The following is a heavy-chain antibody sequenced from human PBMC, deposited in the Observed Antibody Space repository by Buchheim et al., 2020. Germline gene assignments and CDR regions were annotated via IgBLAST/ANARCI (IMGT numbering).Heavy chain of an antibody. J-gene: IGHJ6*02. CDR2: ISGSGGST. D-gene: IGHD4-17*01. CDR1: GFTFSSYA. V-gene: IGHV3-23*01. Sequence: EVQLLESGGGLVQPGGSLRLSCAASGFTFSSYAMSWVRQAPGKGLEWVSAISGSGGSTYYADSVKGRFPISRDNPKNTLYRQMNSLRAEDTAVYYCAKGDYGDYVAYYYYGMDVWGQGTT. CDR3: AKGDYGDYVAYYYYGMDV.